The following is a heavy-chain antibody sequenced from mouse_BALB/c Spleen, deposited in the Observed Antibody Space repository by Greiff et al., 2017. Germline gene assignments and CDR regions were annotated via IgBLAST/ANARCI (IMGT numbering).Heavy chain of an antibody. CDR1: GYTFTDYA. Sequence: VKLMESGAELVRPGVSVKISCKGSGYTFTDYAMHWVKQSHAKGLEWIGVISTYYGDASYNQKFKGKATMTVDKSSSTAYMELARLTSDASAIYYGAREKDGNYRFDYWGQGTTRTVSS. V-gene: IGHV1S137*01. J-gene: IGHJ2*01. CDR3: AREKDGNYRFDY. D-gene: IGHD2-1*01. CDR2: ISTYYGDA.